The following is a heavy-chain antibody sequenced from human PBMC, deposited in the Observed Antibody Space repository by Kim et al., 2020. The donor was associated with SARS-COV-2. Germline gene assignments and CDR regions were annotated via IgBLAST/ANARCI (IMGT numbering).Heavy chain of an antibody. CDR3: ARGGYCSSTSCSNYYYYGMDV. CDR1: GGTFSSYA. J-gene: IGHJ6*01. CDR2: IIPIFGTA. V-gene: IGHV1-69*13. Sequence: SVKVSCKASGGTFSSYAISWVRQAPGQGLEWMGGIIPIFGTANYAQKFQGRVTITADESTSTAYMELSSLRSEDTAVYYCARGGYCSSTSCSNYYYYGMDVWGQGTTVTGSS. D-gene: IGHD2-2*01.